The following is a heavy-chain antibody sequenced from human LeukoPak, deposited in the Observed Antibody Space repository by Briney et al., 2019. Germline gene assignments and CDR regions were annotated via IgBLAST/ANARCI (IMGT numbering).Heavy chain of an antibody. Sequence: PGGSLRLSCSASGFTFSTYAMHWVRQAPGKGLEWVAVISYDRSNEYYADSVKGRFTISRGNSKNTLYLQMNSLRGEDTAVYYCAKDRDPVVNTDYYYGMNVWGQGTTVTVSS. D-gene: IGHD4-17*01. CDR1: GFTFSTYA. V-gene: IGHV3-30*04. J-gene: IGHJ6*02. CDR2: ISYDRSNE. CDR3: AKDRDPVVNTDYYYGMNV.